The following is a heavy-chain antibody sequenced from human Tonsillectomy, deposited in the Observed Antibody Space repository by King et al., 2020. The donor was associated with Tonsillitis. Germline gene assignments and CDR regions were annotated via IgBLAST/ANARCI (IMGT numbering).Heavy chain of an antibody. Sequence: VQLVESGGGLVQPGRSLRLSCTASGFTFGDYAMSWFRQAPGKGLEWVGFIRSKAYGGTTEYAASVKGRFTISRDDSKSIAYLQMNSLKTEDTAVYYCTGYGDYRYYYGRDVWGQGPPLTVSS. D-gene: IGHD4-17*01. CDR2: IRSKAYGGTT. J-gene: IGHJ6*02. CDR3: TGYGDYRYYYGRDV. CDR1: GFTFGDYA. V-gene: IGHV3-49*03.